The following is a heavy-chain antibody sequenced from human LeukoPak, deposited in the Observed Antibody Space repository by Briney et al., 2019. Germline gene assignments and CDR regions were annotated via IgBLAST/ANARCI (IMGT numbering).Heavy chain of an antibody. V-gene: IGHV1-69*01. J-gene: IGHJ3*02. Sequence: SVKVSCKASGGTFSSYAISGVRQAPGQGLEWMGGIIPIFGTANYAQKFQGRVTITADESTSTAYMELSSLRSEDTAVYYCARRPLATYYDILTGSRNQNAFDIWGQGKMVTVSS. D-gene: IGHD3-9*01. CDR2: IIPIFGTA. CDR3: ARRPLATYYDILTGSRNQNAFDI. CDR1: GGTFSSYA.